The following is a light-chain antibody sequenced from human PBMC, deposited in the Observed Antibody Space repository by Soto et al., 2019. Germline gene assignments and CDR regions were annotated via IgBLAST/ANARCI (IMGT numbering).Light chain of an antibody. J-gene: IGLJ1*01. V-gene: IGLV2-14*02. Sequence: QSVLTQPASVSGSPGQSITISCTGTSSDVGNYDLVSWYQHHPGEAPKLMIYEATRRPSGISDRFSGSKSGNTASLTVSGLQAADEADYFCKSYAGSNTYVFGSGTKVTVL. CDR3: KSYAGSNTYV. CDR2: EAT. CDR1: SSDVGNYDL.